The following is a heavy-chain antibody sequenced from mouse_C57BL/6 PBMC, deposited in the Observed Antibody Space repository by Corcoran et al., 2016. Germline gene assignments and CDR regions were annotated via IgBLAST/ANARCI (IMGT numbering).Heavy chain of an antibody. V-gene: IGHV1-19*01. CDR2: INPYNGGT. D-gene: IGHD3-2*02. CDR1: GYTFTDYY. CDR3: ARVGGSSGYLYAMDY. Sequence: EVQLQQSGPVLVKPGASVKMSCKASGYTFTDYYMNWVKQSHGKSLEWIGVINPYNGGTSYNQKFKGKATLTVDKSSSTAYMELNSLTSEDSAVYYCARVGGSSGYLYAMDYWGQGTSVTVSS. J-gene: IGHJ4*01.